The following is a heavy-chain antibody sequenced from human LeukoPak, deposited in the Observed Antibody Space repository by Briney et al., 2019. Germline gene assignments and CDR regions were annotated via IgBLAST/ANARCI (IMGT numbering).Heavy chain of an antibody. CDR3: ARNPSTINYYGSGSYDY. Sequence: SETLSLTCTVSGGSVSSGCYYWSWIRQPPGKGLEWIGYIYYSGSTNYNPSLKSRVTISVDTSKNQFSLKLSSVTAADTAVYYCARNPSTINYYGSGSYDYWGQGTLVTVSS. CDR2: IYYSGST. CDR1: GGSVSSGCYY. D-gene: IGHD3-10*01. J-gene: IGHJ4*02. V-gene: IGHV4-61*01.